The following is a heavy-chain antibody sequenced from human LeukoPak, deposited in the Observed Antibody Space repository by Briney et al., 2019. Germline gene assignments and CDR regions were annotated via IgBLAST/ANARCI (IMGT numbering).Heavy chain of an antibody. CDR3: AKDRPNYYGSNGHYYRRDGDY. D-gene: IGHD3-22*01. CDR1: GFTFSIYA. V-gene: IGHV3-23*01. J-gene: IGHJ4*02. CDR2: ITSSGDGT. Sequence: GGSLRLSCAASGFTFSIYAMSWVRQAPGKGLQWVSSITSSGDGTYYADSVKGRFTISRDNSENMLYLQMNSLRVEDTAVYFCAKDRPNYYGSNGHYYRRDGDYWGQGSLVTVSS.